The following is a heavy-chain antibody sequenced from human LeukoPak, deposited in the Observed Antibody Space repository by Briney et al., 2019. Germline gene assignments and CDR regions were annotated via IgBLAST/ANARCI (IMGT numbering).Heavy chain of an antibody. D-gene: IGHD3-22*01. CDR3: ARPAKPYYYATSGYYLDY. CDR1: GSTFSSYW. V-gene: IGHV3-74*01. CDR2: INSDGRST. Sequence: GGSLRLSCAASGSTFSSYWMHWVRQAPGKGLVWVSRINSDGRSTSYADSVKGRFTISRDNAKNTLYLQMNSLRAEDTAVYYCARPAKPYYYATSGYYLDYWGPGTLVTVSS. J-gene: IGHJ4*02.